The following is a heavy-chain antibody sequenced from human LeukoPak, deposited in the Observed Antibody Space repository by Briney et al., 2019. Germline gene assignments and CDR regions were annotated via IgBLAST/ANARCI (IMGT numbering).Heavy chain of an antibody. V-gene: IGHV3-21*01. CDR2: ISSSRSYI. CDR1: GFTFSSYW. J-gene: IGHJ4*02. CDR3: AREHIVVVTAIGFDS. D-gene: IGHD2-21*02. Sequence: PGGSLRLSCAASGFTFSSYWMSWVRQAPGKGLEWVSSISSSRSYIYYAGSVKGRFTISRDNAKTSLYLQMTSLRAEDTAVYYCAREHIVVVTAIGFDSWGQGTLVTVSS.